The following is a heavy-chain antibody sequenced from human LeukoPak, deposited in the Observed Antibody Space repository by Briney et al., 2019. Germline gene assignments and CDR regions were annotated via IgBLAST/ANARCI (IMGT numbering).Heavy chain of an antibody. CDR3: ARGVVVTHDAFDI. V-gene: IGHV3-23*01. CDR1: GFTFSSYA. J-gene: IGHJ3*02. D-gene: IGHD2-21*02. CDR2: ISGSGGST. Sequence: PGGSLRLSCAASGFTFSSYAMSWVRQAPGRGLEWVSTISGSGGSTYYADSVKGRFTVSRDNSKNTLYLQVNSLRAEDTAVYYCARGVVVTHDAFDIWGQGTMVTVSS.